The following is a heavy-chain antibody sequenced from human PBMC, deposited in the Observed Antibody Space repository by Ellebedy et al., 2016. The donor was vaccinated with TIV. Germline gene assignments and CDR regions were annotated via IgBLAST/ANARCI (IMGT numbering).Heavy chain of an antibody. CDR3: ARDRDSSSWYFGGYYYYGMDV. J-gene: IGHJ6*02. D-gene: IGHD6-13*01. Sequence: AASVKVSCKASGYTFTSYGISWVRQAPGQGLEWMGWISVYNGNTNYAQKFQGRVTITADKSTSTAYMELSSLRSEDTAVYYCARDRDSSSWYFGGYYYYGMDVWGQGTTVTVSS. CDR1: GYTFTSYG. V-gene: IGHV1-18*01. CDR2: ISVYNGNT.